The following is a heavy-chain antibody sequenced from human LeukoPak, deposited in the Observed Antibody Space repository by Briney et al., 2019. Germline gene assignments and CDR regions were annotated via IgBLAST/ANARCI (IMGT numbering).Heavy chain of an antibody. CDR2: ISSSSSTI. V-gene: IGHV3-48*01. D-gene: IGHD5/OR15-5a*01. J-gene: IGHJ4*02. CDR3: ASASGVYDSVY. Sequence: PGGSLRLSCAASGFTFSSYSMNWVRQAPGKGLEWVSYISSSSSTIYYADSVKGRFTISIDNAKNSLYLQMNSLRGEDTAVYYCASASGVYDSVYWGERTLVTVSS. CDR1: GFTFSSYS.